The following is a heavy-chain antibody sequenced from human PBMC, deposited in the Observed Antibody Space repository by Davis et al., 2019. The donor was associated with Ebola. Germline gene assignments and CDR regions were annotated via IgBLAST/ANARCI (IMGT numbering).Heavy chain of an antibody. CDR1: GFTFSTNA. V-gene: IGHV3-23*01. J-gene: IGHJ6*04. D-gene: IGHD2-2*01. Sequence: GESLKISCVGSGFTFSTNAMNWVRQAPGKGLEWVSVISGGGATTYYADSVKGRFTISRDNSKNTLYLQMSSLRAEDTATYYCAKRPDVVLPEVSFYYYGMDVWGKGTTVTVSS. CDR3: AKRPDVVLPEVSFYYYGMDV. CDR2: ISGGGATT.